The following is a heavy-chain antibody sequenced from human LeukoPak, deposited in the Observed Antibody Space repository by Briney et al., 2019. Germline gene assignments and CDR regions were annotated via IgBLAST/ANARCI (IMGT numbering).Heavy chain of an antibody. Sequence: ASVKVSCKASGGTFSSYAISWVRQAPGQGLEWMGRIIPILGIANYAQKFQGRVTITADKSTSTAYMELSSLRSEDTAVYYCARRPHYYDSNGYSYWGQGTLVTVSS. CDR3: ARRPHYYDSNGYSY. CDR1: GGTFSSYA. V-gene: IGHV1-69*04. D-gene: IGHD3-22*01. J-gene: IGHJ4*02. CDR2: IIPILGIA.